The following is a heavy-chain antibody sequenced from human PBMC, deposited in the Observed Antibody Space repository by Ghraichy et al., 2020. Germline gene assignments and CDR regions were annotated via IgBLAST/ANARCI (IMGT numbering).Heavy chain of an antibody. D-gene: IGHD6-19*01. CDR2: ISSSSSYI. CDR1: GFTFSSYS. CDR3: ARDQSPKYSSGWDAFDI. V-gene: IGHV3-21*01. J-gene: IGHJ3*02. Sequence: GGSLRLSCAASGFTFSSYSMNWVRQAPGKGLEWVSSISSSSSYIYYADSVKGRFTISRDNAKNSLYLQMNSLRAEDTAVYYCARDQSPKYSSGWDAFDIWGQGTMVTVSS.